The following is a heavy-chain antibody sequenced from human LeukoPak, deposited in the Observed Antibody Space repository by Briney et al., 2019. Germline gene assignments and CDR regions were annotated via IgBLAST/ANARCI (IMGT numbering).Heavy chain of an antibody. D-gene: IGHD3-22*01. CDR3: ARAAYDSSGYLTL. Sequence: PGGSLRLSCAASGFTFSSYAMHWVRQAPGKGLEWVAVISYDGSNKYYADSVKGRFTISRDNSKNTLYLQMNSLRAEDTAVYYCARAAYDSSGYLTLWGQGTLDTVSS. CDR2: ISYDGSNK. J-gene: IGHJ4*02. V-gene: IGHV3-30-3*01. CDR1: GFTFSSYA.